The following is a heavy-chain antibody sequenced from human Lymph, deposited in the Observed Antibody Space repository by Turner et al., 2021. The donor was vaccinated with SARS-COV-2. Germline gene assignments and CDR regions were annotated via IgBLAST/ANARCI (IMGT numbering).Heavy chain of an antibody. Sequence: GQLVESGGGVVQPGRSLRLSWSASGFTSSTYAIYWVRQAPGKGLEWVAVISYDGSKKYYADSVKGRFTISRDNSKNTLYLQMNSLRAEDTAVYYCARYASGGYFYYGMDVWGQGTTVTVSS. CDR3: ARYASGGYFYYGMDV. CDR1: GFTSSTYA. CDR2: ISYDGSKK. D-gene: IGHD3-10*01. V-gene: IGHV3-30*04. J-gene: IGHJ6*02.